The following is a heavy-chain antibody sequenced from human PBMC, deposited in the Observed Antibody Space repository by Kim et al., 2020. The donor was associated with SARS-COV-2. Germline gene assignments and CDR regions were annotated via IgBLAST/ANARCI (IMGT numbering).Heavy chain of an antibody. Sequence: SVKVFCKASGGTFSSYAISWGRQAPGQGLEWMGGIIPLFGTANYAQKFQGRVTITADESTSTAYMVLCSLITEDTAVNYWAGQNRGVGQWGFALWGQGT. V-gene: IGHV1-69*13. CDR3: AGQNRGVGQWGFAL. CDR2: IIPLFGTA. J-gene: IGHJ4*02. D-gene: IGHD6-19*01. CDR1: GGTFSSYA.